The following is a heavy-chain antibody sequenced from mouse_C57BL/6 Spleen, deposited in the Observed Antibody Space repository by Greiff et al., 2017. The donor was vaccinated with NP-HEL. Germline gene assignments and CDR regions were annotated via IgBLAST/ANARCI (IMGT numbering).Heavy chain of an antibody. D-gene: IGHD2-5*01. CDR2: IHPNSGST. J-gene: IGHJ4*01. CDR1: GYTFTSYW. Sequence: QVQLKQPGAELVKPGASVKLSCKASGYTFTSYWMHWVKQRPGQGLEWIGMIHPNSGSTNYNEKFKSKATLTVDKSSSTAYMQLSSLTSEDSAVYYCARSAYYSNYVYAMDYWGQGTSVTVSS. CDR3: ARSAYYSNYVYAMDY. V-gene: IGHV1-64*01.